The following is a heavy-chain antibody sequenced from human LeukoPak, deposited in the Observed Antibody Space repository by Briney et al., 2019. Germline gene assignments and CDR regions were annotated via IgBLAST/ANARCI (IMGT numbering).Heavy chain of an antibody. CDR1: GGSISSYY. J-gene: IGHJ4*02. CDR3: ARGTRGHYDILTGPFDY. V-gene: IGHV4-59*01. D-gene: IGHD3-9*01. Sequence: PSETLSLTCTVSGGSISSYYWSWIRQPPGKGLEWIGYIYYSGSTNYNSSLKNRVTISVVTPKHQFSLKLSSVTAPDPALSYCARGTRGHYDILTGPFDYWGQGTLVIVSA. CDR2: IYYSGST.